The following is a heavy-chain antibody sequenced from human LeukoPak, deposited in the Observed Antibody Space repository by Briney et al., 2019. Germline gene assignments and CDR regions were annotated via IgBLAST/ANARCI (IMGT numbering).Heavy chain of an antibody. V-gene: IGHV5-51*01. CDR2: IYPGDSDT. CDR1: GYSFTSYW. Sequence: GESLKISCKGSGYSFTSYWIGWVRQMPGKGLEWMGIIYPGDSDTRYSPSFQGQVTISADKSISTAYLQWSSLKASDTAMYYCARRDTRPGGRDAFDIWGQGTMVTVSS. D-gene: IGHD2-15*01. J-gene: IGHJ3*02. CDR3: ARRDTRPGGRDAFDI.